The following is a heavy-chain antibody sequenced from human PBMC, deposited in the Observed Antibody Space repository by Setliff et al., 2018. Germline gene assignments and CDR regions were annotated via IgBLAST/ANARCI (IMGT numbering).Heavy chain of an antibody. Sequence: PSETLSLTCGGYGGSISDYYWSWIRQPPGKGLEWIGEINHSGSTNYNPSLKSRVTISLDTSTSQVSLKLSSVTAADTAVYYCARDRQYCSSTSCYTSYFYYYAMDIWGQGTTVTVSS. CDR1: GGSISDYY. V-gene: IGHV4-34*01. D-gene: IGHD2-2*02. CDR2: INHSGST. CDR3: ARDRQYCSSTSCYTSYFYYYAMDI. J-gene: IGHJ6*02.